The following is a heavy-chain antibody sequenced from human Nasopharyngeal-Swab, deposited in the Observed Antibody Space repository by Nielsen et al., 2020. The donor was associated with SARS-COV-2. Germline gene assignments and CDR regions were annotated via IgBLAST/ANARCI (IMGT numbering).Heavy chain of an antibody. D-gene: IGHD3-10*01. V-gene: IGHV3-30*18. Sequence: PGKGLEWVAVISYDGSNKYYADSVKGRFTISRDNSKNTLYLQMNSLRAEDTAVYYCAKGPHHYYGSGSYYPAFDIWGQGTMVTVSS. J-gene: IGHJ3*02. CDR2: ISYDGSNK. CDR3: AKGPHHYYGSGSYYPAFDI.